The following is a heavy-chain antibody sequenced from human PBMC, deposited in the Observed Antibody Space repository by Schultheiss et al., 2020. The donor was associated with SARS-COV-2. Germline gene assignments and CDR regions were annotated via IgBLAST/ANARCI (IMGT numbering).Heavy chain of an antibody. CDR1: GGSISRYY. J-gene: IGHJ3*02. CDR3: ARHLGAARTTDDAFDI. V-gene: IGHV4-59*08. Sequence: SETLSLTCTVSGGSISRYYWSWIRQPPGKGLEWIGYIYYSGSTNYNPSLKSRVTISVDTSKNQFSLKLTSVTAADTAVYYCARHLGAARTTDDAFDIWGQGTMVTVSS. CDR2: IYYSGST. D-gene: IGHD6-6*01.